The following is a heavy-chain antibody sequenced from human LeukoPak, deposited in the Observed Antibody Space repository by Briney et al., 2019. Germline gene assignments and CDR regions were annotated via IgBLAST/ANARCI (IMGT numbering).Heavy chain of an antibody. J-gene: IGHJ4*02. V-gene: IGHV1-2*06. CDR3: ARAAYYYDGSGYYLGD. Sequence: ASVTVSFKASGYTFNDYYIQWVRQAPGQGLEWMGRINPNSGGTNYAQKFQARVTMTRDTSISTAYMELSRLRSDDTALYYCARAAYYYDGSGYYLGDWGQGTLVTVSS. D-gene: IGHD3-22*01. CDR1: GYTFNDYY. CDR2: INPNSGGT.